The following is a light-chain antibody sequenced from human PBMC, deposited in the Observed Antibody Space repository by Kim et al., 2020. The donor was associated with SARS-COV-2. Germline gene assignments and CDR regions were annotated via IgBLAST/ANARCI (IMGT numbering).Light chain of an antibody. CDR1: QSVISSY. Sequence: SPGGSTVLPCRASQSVISSYLAWYQQKPGQAPRLLIYGASSRATGIPDRFSGSGSGTDFTLTISRLEPGDFAVYYCQQYGSSPFTFGPGTKVDIK. CDR3: QQYGSSPFT. J-gene: IGKJ3*01. V-gene: IGKV3-20*01. CDR2: GAS.